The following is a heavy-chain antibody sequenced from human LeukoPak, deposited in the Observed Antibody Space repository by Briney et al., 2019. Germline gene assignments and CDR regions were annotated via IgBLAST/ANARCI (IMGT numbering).Heavy chain of an antibody. D-gene: IGHD4-17*01. V-gene: IGHV3-7*01. CDR1: GFTFSNYW. CDR3: ARVITVYNDYEEVAESFQH. CDR2: IKQDGSEK. Sequence: GGSLRLSCVASGFTFSNYWMSWVRQAPGKGLEWVANIKQDGSEKYYVDSMEGRFTISRDNAKNSLYLQMNSLRAEDTAVYFCARVITVYNDYEEVAESFQHWGQGTLVTVSS. J-gene: IGHJ1*01.